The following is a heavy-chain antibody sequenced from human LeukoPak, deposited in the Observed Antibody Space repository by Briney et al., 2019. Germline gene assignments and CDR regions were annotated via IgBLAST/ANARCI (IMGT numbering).Heavy chain of an antibody. CDR3: AKDLRYFHLGYGMDV. CDR1: GFTFDSYG. D-gene: IGHD3-9*01. Sequence: PGRSLRLSCAASGFTFDSYGMHWVRQAPGKGLECVSVISCNGSSIYYADSVKGRFTISRDNAKNSLYLQMNSLRAEDTALYYCAKDLRYFHLGYGMDVGGQGNTVTVSS. V-gene: IGHV3-9*01. CDR2: ISCNGSSI. J-gene: IGHJ6*02.